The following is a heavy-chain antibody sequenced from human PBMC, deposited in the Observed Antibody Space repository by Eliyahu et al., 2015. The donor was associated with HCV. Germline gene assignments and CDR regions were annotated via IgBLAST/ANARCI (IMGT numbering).Heavy chain of an antibody. CDR1: GGSISTXS. D-gene: IGHD6-19*01. Sequence: QVQLQESGPGLVQPSETLSLTCTVSGGSISTXSWSWIRQPPGKGLEWIGYMFHRGSTNYNPSLKSRVTIALDTSKNQFSLKLSSVTAADTAVYYCASGGGGIAVAGTGGWFDPWGQGTLVTVSS. J-gene: IGHJ5*02. CDR2: MFHRGST. CDR3: ASGGGGIAVAGTGGWFDP. V-gene: IGHV4-59*01.